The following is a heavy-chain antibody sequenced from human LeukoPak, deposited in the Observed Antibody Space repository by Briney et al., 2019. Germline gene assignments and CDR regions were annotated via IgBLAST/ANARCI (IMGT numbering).Heavy chain of an antibody. J-gene: IGHJ4*02. D-gene: IGHD6-19*01. CDR1: GFTFSSYW. Sequence: PGGSLRLSCAASGFTFSSYWMSWVRQAPGKGLEWVANIKQDGSEKYYVDSVKGRFTISRDNAKNSLYLQMNSLRAEDTAVYYCARKGRYGSGWYEGYDYWGQGTLVTVSS. CDR3: ARKGRYGSGWYEGYDY. CDR2: IKQDGSEK. V-gene: IGHV3-7*01.